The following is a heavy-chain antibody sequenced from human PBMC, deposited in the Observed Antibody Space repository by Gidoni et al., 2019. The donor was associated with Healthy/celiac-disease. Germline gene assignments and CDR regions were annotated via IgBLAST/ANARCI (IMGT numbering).Heavy chain of an antibody. CDR1: GGTFSSYA. CDR3: ARDNYGDYGARGWFDP. Sequence: QVQLVQSGAEVKKPGSSVKVSCKAPGGTFSSYAISWVRQAPGQGLEWMGGIIPIFGTANYAQKFQGRVTITADESTSTAYMELSSLRSEDTAVYYCARDNYGDYGARGWFDPWGQGTLVTVSS. V-gene: IGHV1-69*01. D-gene: IGHD4-17*01. J-gene: IGHJ5*02. CDR2: IIPIFGTA.